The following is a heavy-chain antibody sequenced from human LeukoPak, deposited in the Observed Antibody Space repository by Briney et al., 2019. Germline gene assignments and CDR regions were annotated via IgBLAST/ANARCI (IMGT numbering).Heavy chain of an antibody. CDR1: EFSFGSYA. D-gene: IGHD1-26*01. Sequence: GGSLRLSCAASEFSFGSYAMSWVRQAPGKGLQWVSGISGSGDSTYYADSVNGRFTISRNNSKNTLYLQMISLRAEDTAVYYCAKGGGSYFRRVTYYYYYMDVWGKGTTVTGSS. CDR2: ISGSGDST. V-gene: IGHV3-23*01. CDR3: AKGGGSYFRRVTYYYYYMDV. J-gene: IGHJ6*03.